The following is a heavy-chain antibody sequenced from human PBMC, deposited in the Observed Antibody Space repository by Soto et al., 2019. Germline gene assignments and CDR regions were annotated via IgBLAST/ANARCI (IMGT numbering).Heavy chain of an antibody. CDR2: IRSKANSFAT. D-gene: IGHD3-10*01. J-gene: IGHJ4*02. CDR3: SSSSGD. CDR1: GFTFSDSA. Sequence: EVQLVESGGGLVQPGGSLKLSCAASGFTFSDSAMHWVRQASGKGLEWVGRIRSKANSFATAYAASVQGRFTISRDDFENTAYLQINSLKTEDTAVYYCSSSSGDWGQGTLVTVSS. V-gene: IGHV3-73*01.